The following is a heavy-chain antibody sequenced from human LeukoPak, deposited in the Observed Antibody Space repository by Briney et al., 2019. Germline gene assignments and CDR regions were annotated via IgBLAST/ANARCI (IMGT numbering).Heavy chain of an antibody. D-gene: IGHD5-12*01. CDR3: AKGSLVWWLPPPDYFDY. J-gene: IGHJ4*02. CDR2: IWYDGSNK. Sequence: PGGSLRLSCAASGFTFSSYGMHWVRQAPGKGLVWVAVIWYDGSNKYYADSVKGRFTISRDNSKNTLYLQMNSLRAEDTAVYYCAKGSLVWWLPPPDYFDYWGQGTLVTVSS. CDR1: GFTFSSYG. V-gene: IGHV3-33*06.